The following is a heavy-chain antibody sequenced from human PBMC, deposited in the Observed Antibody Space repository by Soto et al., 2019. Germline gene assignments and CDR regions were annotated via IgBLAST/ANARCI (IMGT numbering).Heavy chain of an antibody. V-gene: IGHV5-51*01. CDR2: IYPGDSNT. CDR3: ARHSYYDSSGYYYSAFDI. D-gene: IGHD3-22*01. CDR1: GYSFPSYW. Sequence: GESLKISCKGSGYSFPSYWIGWVRQMPGKGLEWMGIIYPGDSNTRYSPSFQGQVTISADKSISTAHLQWSSLKASDTAMYYCARHSYYDSSGYYYSAFDIWGQGTMVTVPS. J-gene: IGHJ3*02.